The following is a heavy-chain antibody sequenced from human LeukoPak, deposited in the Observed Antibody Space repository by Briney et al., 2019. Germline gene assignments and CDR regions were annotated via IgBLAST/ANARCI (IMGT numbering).Heavy chain of an antibody. CDR1: GFTFSSYF. J-gene: IGHJ4*02. Sequence: GGSLRLSCAASGFTFSSYFMNWVRQAPGKGLEWVSSISSSSSYIYYADSVKGRFTISRDNAKNSLYLQMSSLRAEDTAVYYCAYYHVNEEPPTLWGQGTLVTVSS. CDR2: ISSSSSYI. D-gene: IGHD1-1*01. CDR3: AYYHVNEEPPTL. V-gene: IGHV3-21*01.